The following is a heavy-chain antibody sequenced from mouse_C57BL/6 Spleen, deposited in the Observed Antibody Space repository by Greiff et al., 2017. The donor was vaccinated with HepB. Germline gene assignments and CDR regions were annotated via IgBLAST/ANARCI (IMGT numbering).Heavy chain of an antibody. V-gene: IGHV1-82*01. CDR2: IYPGDGDT. CDR1: GYAFSSSW. CDR3: ARSRGYDGFAY. J-gene: IGHJ3*01. Sequence: VQLVESGPELVKPGASVKISCKASGYAFSSSWMNWVKQRPGKGLEWIGRIYPGDGDTNYNGKFKGKATLTADKSSSTAYMQLSSLTSEDSAVYSCARSRGYDGFAYWGQGTLVTVSA. D-gene: IGHD2-2*01.